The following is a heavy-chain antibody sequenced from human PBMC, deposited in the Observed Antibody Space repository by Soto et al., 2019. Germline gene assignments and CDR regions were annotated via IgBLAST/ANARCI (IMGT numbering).Heavy chain of an antibody. J-gene: IGHJ4*02. Sequence: QVQLQQWGAGLLKPSETLSLTCAVYGGSFSGYYWSWIRQPPGKGLEWIGEINHSGSTNYNPSLKSRVXXSXDXXKNQFSLKLSSVTAADTAVYYCASDYGDPGRTFDYWGQGTLVTVSS. D-gene: IGHD4-17*01. CDR1: GGSFSGYY. CDR2: INHSGST. CDR3: ASDYGDPGRTFDY. V-gene: IGHV4-34*01.